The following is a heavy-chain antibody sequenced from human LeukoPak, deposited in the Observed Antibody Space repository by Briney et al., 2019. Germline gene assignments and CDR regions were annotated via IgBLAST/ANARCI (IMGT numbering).Heavy chain of an antibody. V-gene: IGHV3-23*01. J-gene: IGHJ4*02. Sequence: PGGSLRLSCAASGFTFSSYGMSWVRQAPGKGLEWVSAISGSGGSTYYADSVKGRFTISRDNSKNTLYLQMNSLRAEDTAVYYCAKVPPGRFGELLLMDYWGQGTLVTVSS. CDR1: GFTFSSYG. CDR3: AKVPPGRFGELLLMDY. D-gene: IGHD3-10*01. CDR2: ISGSGGST.